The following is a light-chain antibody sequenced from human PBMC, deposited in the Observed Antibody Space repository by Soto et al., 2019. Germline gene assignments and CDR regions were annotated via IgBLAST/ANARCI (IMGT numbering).Light chain of an antibody. Sequence: EIVMTQSPATLSVSPGERATLSCRASESVSSNLGWYQQKPGQAPRLLIYGASTRATGIPARFSGSGSGTEFTLTIRSVQSEDFAVYCCQQYNDWPPITFGQGTRLEIK. CDR2: GAS. J-gene: IGKJ5*01. V-gene: IGKV3-15*01. CDR1: ESVSSN. CDR3: QQYNDWPPIT.